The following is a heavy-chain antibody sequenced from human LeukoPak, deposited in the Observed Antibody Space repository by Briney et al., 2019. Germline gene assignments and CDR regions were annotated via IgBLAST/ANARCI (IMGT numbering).Heavy chain of an antibody. CDR3: ARSYYDILTGYYHREYYFDY. Sequence: SVKVSCKASGGTFSSYAISWVRQAPGQGLEWMGGIIPIFGTANYAQKFQGRVTITADESTSTAYMELSSLRSEDTAVYYCARSYYDILTGYYHREYYFDYWGQGTLVTVSS. CDR2: IIPIFGTA. D-gene: IGHD3-9*01. V-gene: IGHV1-69*13. J-gene: IGHJ4*02. CDR1: GGTFSSYA.